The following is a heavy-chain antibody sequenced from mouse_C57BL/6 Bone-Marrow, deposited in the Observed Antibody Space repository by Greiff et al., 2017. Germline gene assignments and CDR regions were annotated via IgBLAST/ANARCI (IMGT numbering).Heavy chain of an antibody. CDR2: IYPGSGST. CDR3: SRDGNYNFDY. CDR1: GYTFTSYW. V-gene: IGHV1-55*01. J-gene: IGHJ2*01. D-gene: IGHD2-1*01. Sequence: QVQLQQPGAELVKPGASVKMSCKASGYTFTSYWITWVKQRPGQGLEWIGDIYPGSGSTNYNEKFKSKATLTVHTSTSTAYMQLMSLTSEDSAVYDSSRDGNYNFDYWGQGTTLTVSS.